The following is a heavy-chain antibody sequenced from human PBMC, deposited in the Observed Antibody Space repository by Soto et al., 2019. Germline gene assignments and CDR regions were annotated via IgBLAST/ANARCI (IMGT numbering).Heavy chain of an antibody. Sequence: AASVKVSCKVSGYTLTELSMHWVRQAPGKGLEWMGGFDPEDGVTNYAQKFQGRVTITEDKSTSTAYMELSSLRSEDTAVYYCAKGTMVRGVIVSEYYYSYMDVWGKGTTVTVSS. J-gene: IGHJ6*03. V-gene: IGHV1-24*01. CDR2: FDPEDGVT. D-gene: IGHD3-10*01. CDR3: AKGTMVRGVIVSEYYYSYMDV. CDR1: GYTLTELS.